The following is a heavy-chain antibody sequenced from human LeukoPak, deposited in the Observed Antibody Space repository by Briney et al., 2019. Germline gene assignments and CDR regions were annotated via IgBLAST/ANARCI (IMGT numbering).Heavy chain of an antibody. CDR1: GGSISSGGYY. D-gene: IGHD4-17*01. V-gene: IGHV4-31*03. CDR3: ARARADYDDVRDGMDV. Sequence: SHTLSLTCSVSGGSISSGGYYWRWIRQHPGKGLAWIGYIYYSGSTYYNPSLKSRVTISVDTSKNQFSLKLSSVTAADTAVYYCARARADYDDVRDGMDVWGQGTTVTVSS. J-gene: IGHJ6*02. CDR2: IYYSGST.